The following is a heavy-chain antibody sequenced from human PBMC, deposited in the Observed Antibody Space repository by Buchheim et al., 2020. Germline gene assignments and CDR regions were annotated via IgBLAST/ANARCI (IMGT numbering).Heavy chain of an antibody. Sequence: QVQLVESGGGVVQPGGSLRLSCAASGFTFSSYAMHWVRQAPGKGLEWVAVICYGGGNTYYADSVKGRFTISRDNSKNTLYLQMNSLRAEDTAVYYCARDGDYYGSSGYNDYWGQGT. CDR2: ICYGGGNT. D-gene: IGHD3-22*01. J-gene: IGHJ4*02. CDR1: GFTFSSYA. V-gene: IGHV3-30*04. CDR3: ARDGDYYGSSGYNDY.